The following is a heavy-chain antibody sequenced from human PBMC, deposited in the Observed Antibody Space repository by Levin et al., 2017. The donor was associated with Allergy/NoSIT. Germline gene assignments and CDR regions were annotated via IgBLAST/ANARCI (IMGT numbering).Heavy chain of an antibody. CDR1: GFTFSDYA. J-gene: IGHJ3*01. D-gene: IGHD1-1*01. V-gene: IGHV3-23*01. CDR3: AKKQGGTSGFSFDV. Sequence: GTLSLTCAASGFTFSDYAMTWVRQAPGKGLEWVSVITGGGFNTYYGDSVKGRFTVSRDNSKNTLYLELNSLRAEDTAVYYCAKKQGGTSGFSFDVWGQGTMVTVSS. CDR2: ITGGGFNT.